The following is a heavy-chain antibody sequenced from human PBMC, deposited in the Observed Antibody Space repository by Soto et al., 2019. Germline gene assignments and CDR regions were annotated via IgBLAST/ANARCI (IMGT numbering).Heavy chain of an antibody. CDR3: AKPGNEWEQQLP. V-gene: IGHV3-30*18. D-gene: IGHD6-13*01. CDR1: GFTFSSYG. CDR2: ISYDGSNK. J-gene: IGHJ4*02. Sequence: GGSLRLSCAASGFTFSSYGMHWVRQAPGKGLEWVAVISYDGSNKYYADSVKGRFTISRDNSKNTLYLQMNSLRAEDTAVYYCAKPGNEWEQQLPWGQGTLVTVSS.